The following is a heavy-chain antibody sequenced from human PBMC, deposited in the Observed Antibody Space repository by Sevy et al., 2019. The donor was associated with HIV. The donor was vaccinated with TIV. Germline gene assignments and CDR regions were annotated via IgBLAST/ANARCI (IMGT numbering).Heavy chain of an antibody. Sequence: GGSLRLSCAASGFSLSSYWMSWVRQAPGKGLEWVANIKQDGSEKYYVDSVKGRFTISRDNAKNSLYLQMNSLRAEDTAVYYCARLRKFWGQGTLVTVSS. J-gene: IGHJ4*02. CDR1: GFSLSSYW. CDR3: ARLRKF. V-gene: IGHV3-7*01. D-gene: IGHD4-17*01. CDR2: IKQDGSEK.